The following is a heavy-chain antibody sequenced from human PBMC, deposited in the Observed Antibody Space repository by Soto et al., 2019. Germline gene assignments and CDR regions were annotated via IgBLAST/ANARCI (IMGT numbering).Heavy chain of an antibody. Sequence: PGGSLRLSCAASGFTFSSYGMHWVRQAPGKGLEWVAVISYDGSNKYYADSVKGRFTISRDNSKNTLYLQMNSLRAEDTAVYYCAKEGYYYGSGSYYKGVPYYYYGMDVWCQGTTVTVS. V-gene: IGHV3-30*18. CDR1: GFTFSSYG. CDR2: ISYDGSNK. J-gene: IGHJ6*02. D-gene: IGHD3-10*01. CDR3: AKEGYYYGSGSYYKGVPYYYYGMDV.